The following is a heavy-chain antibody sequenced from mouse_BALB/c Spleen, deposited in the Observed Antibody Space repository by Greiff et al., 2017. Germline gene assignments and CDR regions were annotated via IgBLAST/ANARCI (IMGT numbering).Heavy chain of an antibody. Sequence: EVKVVESGGGLVQPGGSLKLSCAASGFSFSSYTMSWVRQTPEKRLEWVAFISTCGGSTYYPDTVKGRFTISRDNAKNTLYLQMSSLKSEDTAMYYCERHQNYYGNSYAMDYWGQGTTVTGSS. CDR1: GFSFSSYT. D-gene: IGHD2-1*01. V-gene: IGHV5-12-2*01. CDR3: ERHQNYYGNSYAMDY. J-gene: IGHJ4*01. CDR2: ISTCGGST.